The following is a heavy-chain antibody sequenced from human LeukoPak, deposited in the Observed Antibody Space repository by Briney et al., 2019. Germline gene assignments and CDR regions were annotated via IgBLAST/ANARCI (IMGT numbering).Heavy chain of an antibody. CDR1: GFTFSNYG. V-gene: IGHV3-23*01. Sequence: GGSLGLSCAASGFTFSNYGMNWVRQAPGKGLEWVSAISGSGGSTYYANSVKGRFTISRDNYKSTLYLQMSSLRAEDTAVYYCAKGRDSYAILDYWGQGTLVTVSS. J-gene: IGHJ4*02. D-gene: IGHD2-8*01. CDR2: ISGSGGST. CDR3: AKGRDSYAILDY.